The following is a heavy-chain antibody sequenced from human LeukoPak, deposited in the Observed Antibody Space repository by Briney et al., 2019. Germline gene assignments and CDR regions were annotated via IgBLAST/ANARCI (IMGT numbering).Heavy chain of an antibody. D-gene: IGHD5-18*01. CDR1: GGTFSSYA. Sequence: ASVKVSCKASGGTFSSYAISWVRQAPGQGLEWMGWISAYNGNTNYAQKFQGRVTMTRDTSISTAYMELSRLRSDDTAVYYCAREAAYSYGFLVWGQGTLVTVSS. CDR2: ISAYNGNT. J-gene: IGHJ4*02. V-gene: IGHV1-18*01. CDR3: AREAAYSYGFLV.